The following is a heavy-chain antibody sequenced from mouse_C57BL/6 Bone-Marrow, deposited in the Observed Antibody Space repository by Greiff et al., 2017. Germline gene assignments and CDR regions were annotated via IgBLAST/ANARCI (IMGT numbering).Heavy chain of an antibody. CDR3: ARYYYGSYVDY. D-gene: IGHD1-1*01. Sequence: QVQLQQSGAELVRPGPSVKVSCKASGYAFTNYLIEWVKQRPGQGLEWIGVINPGSGGTNYNEKFKGKATLTADKSTSTAYMQLSSLTSEDSAVYFCARYYYGSYVDYWGRGTTLTVSA. V-gene: IGHV1-54*01. J-gene: IGHJ2*01. CDR1: GYAFTNYL. CDR2: INPGSGGT.